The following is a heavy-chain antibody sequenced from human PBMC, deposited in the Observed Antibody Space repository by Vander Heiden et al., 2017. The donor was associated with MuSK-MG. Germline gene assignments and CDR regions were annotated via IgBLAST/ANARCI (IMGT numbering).Heavy chain of an antibody. D-gene: IGHD6-19*01. J-gene: IGHJ4*02. V-gene: IGHV1-46*03. CDR2: INPSGGST. CDR3: ARAPLGYSSGWYPPGDY. CDR1: GYTFTSYY. Sequence: QVQLVLSGAEVKKPGASVKVFCKASGYTFTSYYMHWVRQAPGQGLEWMGRINPSGGSTSYAQKFQGRVTMTRDTSTSTVYMELSSLRSEDTAVYYCARAPLGYSSGWYPPGDYWGQGTLVTVSS.